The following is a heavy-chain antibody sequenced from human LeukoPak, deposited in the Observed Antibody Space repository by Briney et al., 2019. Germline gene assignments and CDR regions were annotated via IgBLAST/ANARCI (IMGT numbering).Heavy chain of an antibody. CDR1: GGSMNNYY. V-gene: IGHV4-59*01. J-gene: IGHJ3*02. D-gene: IGHD3-3*02. CDR3: ARILEGSGAAFDI. CDR2: IHYTGIT. Sequence: SETLSLTCIVSGGSMNNYYWTWIRQPPGKGLEWIAYIHYTGITNYNPFLRSRVTISLDASKSQFSLKLNSVTAADTAFYYCARILEGSGAAFDIWGQGAMVTVSS.